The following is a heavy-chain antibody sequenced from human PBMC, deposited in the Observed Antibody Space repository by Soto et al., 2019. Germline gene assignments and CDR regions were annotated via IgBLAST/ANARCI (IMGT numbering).Heavy chain of an antibody. CDR3: ARGGGIGGPNSGYSESPFDY. J-gene: IGHJ4*02. D-gene: IGHD5-12*01. V-gene: IGHV4-34*01. CDR1: GGSFSGYY. CDR2: INHSGST. Sequence: PSETLSLTCAVYGGSFSGYYWSWIRQPPGKGLEWIGEINHSGSTNYNPSLKSRVTISVDTSKNQFSLKLSSVTAADTAVYYCARGGGIGGPNSGYSESPFDYWGQGTLVTVAS.